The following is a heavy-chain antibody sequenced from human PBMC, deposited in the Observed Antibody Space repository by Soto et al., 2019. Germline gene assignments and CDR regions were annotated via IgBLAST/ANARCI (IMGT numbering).Heavy chain of an antibody. CDR1: GFTFSSYA. CDR2: ISGSGGST. D-gene: IGHD3-9*01. CDR3: AKAALRYFDWSPAGDP. J-gene: IGHJ5*02. Sequence: PGGSLRLSCAASGFTFSSYAMSWVRQAPGKGLEWVSAISGSGGSTYYADSVKGRFTISRDNSKNTLYLQMNSLRAEDTAVYYCAKAALRYFDWSPAGDPWRQRTLVTVPS. V-gene: IGHV3-23*01.